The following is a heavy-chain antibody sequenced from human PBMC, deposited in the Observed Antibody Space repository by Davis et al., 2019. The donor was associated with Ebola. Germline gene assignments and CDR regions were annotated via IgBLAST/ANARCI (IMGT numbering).Heavy chain of an antibody. V-gene: IGHV3-30*04. Sequence: PGGSLRLSCAASGFTFSSYAMHWVRQAPGKGLEWVAVISYDGSNKYYADSVKGRFTISRDNAKDSLYLQMNSLRAEDTAVYYCARPIRDSGIRLLAYWGQGTLVTVSS. CDR3: ARPIRDSGIRLLAY. D-gene: IGHD2/OR15-2a*01. CDR2: ISYDGSNK. CDR1: GFTFSSYA. J-gene: IGHJ4*02.